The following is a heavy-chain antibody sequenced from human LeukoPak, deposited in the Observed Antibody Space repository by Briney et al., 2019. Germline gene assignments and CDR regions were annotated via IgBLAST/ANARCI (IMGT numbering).Heavy chain of an antibody. CDR2: ISSSGSTI. Sequence: GGSLRLSCAASGFTLSSYEMNWVRQAPGKGLESVSYISSSGSTIYYADSVKGRFTISRDNAKNSLYLQMNSLRAEDTAVYYCAREGDSGYAQEGYYYGMDVWGQGTTVTVSS. D-gene: IGHD5-12*01. CDR1: GFTLSSYE. J-gene: IGHJ6*02. CDR3: AREGDSGYAQEGYYYGMDV. V-gene: IGHV3-48*03.